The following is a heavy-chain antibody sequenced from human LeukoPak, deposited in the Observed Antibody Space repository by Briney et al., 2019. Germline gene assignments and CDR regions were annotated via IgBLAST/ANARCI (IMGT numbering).Heavy chain of an antibody. CDR2: ISINRSYM. J-gene: IGHJ3*02. Sequence: GGSLRLSCAASGFTFSSYSMNWVRQAPGKGLEWVSSISINRSYMYYADSMKGRFTISRDNSKNTLYLQVNSLRAEDTAMYYCARNILFAFDIWGQGTMVTVSS. V-gene: IGHV3-21*04. CDR1: GFTFSSYS. CDR3: ARNILFAFDI.